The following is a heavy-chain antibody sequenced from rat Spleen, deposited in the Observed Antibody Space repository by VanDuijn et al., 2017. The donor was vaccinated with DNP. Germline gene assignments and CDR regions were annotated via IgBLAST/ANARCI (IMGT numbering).Heavy chain of an antibody. CDR1: GFTFSHYY. CDR3: AGNYYDGSSYYPFAY. Sequence: EVQLMESGGGLVQPGRSLKLSCAASGFTFSHYYMAWVRQAPTKGLEWVASISTSGGSTYYRDSVKGRFTVSRDNAYSTLYLQMDSLRSEDTATYFCAGNYYDGSSYYPFAYWGQGTLVTVSS. V-gene: IGHV5-25*01. D-gene: IGHD1-12*02. J-gene: IGHJ3*01. CDR2: ISTSGGST.